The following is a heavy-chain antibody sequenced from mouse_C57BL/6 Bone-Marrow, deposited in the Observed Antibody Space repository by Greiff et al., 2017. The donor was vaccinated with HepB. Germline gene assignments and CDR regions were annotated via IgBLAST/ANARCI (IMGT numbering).Heavy chain of an antibody. D-gene: IGHD4-1*01. J-gene: IGHJ4*01. CDR3: TNPWAPTGTDYAMDY. Sequence: VQLKQSGTVLARPGASVKMSCKTSGYTFTSYWMHWVKQRPGQGLEWIGAIYPGNSDTSYNQKFKGKAKLTAVTSASTAYMELSSLTNEDSAVYYCTNPWAPTGTDYAMDYWGQGTSVTVSS. V-gene: IGHV1-5*01. CDR1: GYTFTSYW. CDR2: IYPGNSDT.